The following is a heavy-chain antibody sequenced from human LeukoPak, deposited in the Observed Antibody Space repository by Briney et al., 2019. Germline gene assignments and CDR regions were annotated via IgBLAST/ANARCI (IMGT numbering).Heavy chain of an antibody. D-gene: IGHD5-18*01. CDR3: ARIREYTYGNDFDY. V-gene: IGHV4-61*02. CDR2: IYTSGST. Sequence: SETLSLTCTVSGGSISSGSYYWGWIRQPAGKGLEWIGRIYTSGSTNYNPSLKSRVTISVDTSKNQFSLKLSSVTAADTAVYYCARIREYTYGNDFDYWGQGTLVTVSS. J-gene: IGHJ4*02. CDR1: GGSISSGSYY.